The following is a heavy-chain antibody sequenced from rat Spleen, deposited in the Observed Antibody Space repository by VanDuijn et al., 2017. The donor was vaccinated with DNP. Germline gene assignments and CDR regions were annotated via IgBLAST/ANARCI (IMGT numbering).Heavy chain of an antibody. V-gene: IGHV2-6*01. CDR3: ARALRRTVYAMDA. D-gene: IGHD1-11*01. Sequence: QVQLKESGPGLVQPSQTLSLTCTVSGFSLTSYTVSGVRQPPGQGLEWIAAISSGGITYYNSALKSRLSISRDTSKSQVFLKMNSLRTEDTATYYCARALRRTVYAMDAWGRGTSVTVSS. CDR1: GFSLTSYT. CDR2: ISSGGIT. J-gene: IGHJ4*01.